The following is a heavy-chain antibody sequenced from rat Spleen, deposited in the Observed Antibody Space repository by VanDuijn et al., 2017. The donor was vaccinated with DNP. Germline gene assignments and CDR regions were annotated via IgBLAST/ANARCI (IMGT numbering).Heavy chain of an antibody. J-gene: IGHJ2*01. D-gene: IGHD1-4*01. V-gene: IGHV5-29*01. CDR1: GFTFSSFA. Sequence: EVQLVESGGGLVQPGRSMKLSCAASGFTFSSFAMAWVRQAPTKGLEWVATIGYDGFTTYYRDSVKGRFTISRDNAKNTLYLQVNSLRSEDTATYYCTRSSPGIRGYYFDYWGQGVMVAVSS. CDR3: TRSSPGIRGYYFDY. CDR2: IGYDGFTT.